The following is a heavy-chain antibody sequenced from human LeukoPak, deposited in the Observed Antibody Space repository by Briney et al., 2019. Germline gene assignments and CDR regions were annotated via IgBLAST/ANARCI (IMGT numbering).Heavy chain of an antibody. CDR3: AREPYYDSSGYSPDY. D-gene: IGHD3-22*01. V-gene: IGHV3-21*01. Sequence: GGSLGLSCAASGLKFSSYSMKWVGQAPGEGLEWVSFISSRSSCIYYADSLKGRFTISRDNAKNSLYLHMNSLRAEDTALYYCAREPYYDSSGYSPDYWGQGTLVTVSS. CDR1: GLKFSSYS. CDR2: ISSRSSCI. J-gene: IGHJ4*02.